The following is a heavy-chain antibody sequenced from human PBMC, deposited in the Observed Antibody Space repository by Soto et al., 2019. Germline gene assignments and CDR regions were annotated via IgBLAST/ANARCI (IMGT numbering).Heavy chain of an antibody. Sequence: AGSLRLSCAPSGFTFSSYSMNWVRQAPGKGLESGSSISSSSRYLYYAASVKGRFTISRDNAKNSRYLQMNSLRAEDTAVYYCARNIDSSSPWYYGMDVWGQGTTVTVSS. CDR3: ARNIDSSSPWYYGMDV. V-gene: IGHV3-21*01. CDR2: ISSSSRYL. D-gene: IGHD6-13*01. J-gene: IGHJ6*02. CDR1: GFTFSSYS.